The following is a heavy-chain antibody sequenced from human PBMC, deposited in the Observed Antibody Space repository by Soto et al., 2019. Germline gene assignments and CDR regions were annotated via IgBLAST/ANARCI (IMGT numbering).Heavy chain of an antibody. Sequence: ASVKVSCKVSGYTLTELSMHWVRQAPGKGLEWMGGFDPEDGETIYAQKFQGRVTMTEDTSTDTAYMELSSLRSEDTAAYYCATDRLGSYVFDYWGQGTLVTVSS. CDR3: ATDRLGSYVFDY. J-gene: IGHJ4*02. CDR2: FDPEDGET. CDR1: GYTLTELS. V-gene: IGHV1-24*01. D-gene: IGHD1-26*01.